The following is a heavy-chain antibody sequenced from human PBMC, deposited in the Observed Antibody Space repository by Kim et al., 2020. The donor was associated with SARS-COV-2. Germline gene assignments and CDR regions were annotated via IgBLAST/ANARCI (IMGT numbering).Heavy chain of an antibody. J-gene: IGHJ4*02. D-gene: IGHD3-9*01. Sequence: GGSLRLSCAASGFTFSSYSMNWVRQAPGKGLEWVSSISSSSSYIYYADSVKGRFTISRDNAKNSLYLQMNSLRAEDTAVYYCARDGYYYDILTGYYPYYFDYWGQGTLVTVSS. CDR3: ARDGYYYDILTGYYPYYFDY. CDR2: ISSSSSYI. V-gene: IGHV3-21*01. CDR1: GFTFSSYS.